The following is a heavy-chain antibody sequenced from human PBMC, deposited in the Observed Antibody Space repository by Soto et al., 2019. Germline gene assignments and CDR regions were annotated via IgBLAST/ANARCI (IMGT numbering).Heavy chain of an antibody. D-gene: IGHD4-17*01. CDR3: AMASDDYGDYGSFGY. CDR2: IYHSGST. Sequence: KTSETLSLTCAGSCGSISSSNWWSWVRQPPGKGLEWIGEIYHSGSTNYNPSLKSRVTISVDKSKNQFSLKLSSVTAADTAVYHCAMASDDYGDYGSFGYWGQGTLVTVSS. CDR1: CGSISSSNW. V-gene: IGHV4-4*02. J-gene: IGHJ4*02.